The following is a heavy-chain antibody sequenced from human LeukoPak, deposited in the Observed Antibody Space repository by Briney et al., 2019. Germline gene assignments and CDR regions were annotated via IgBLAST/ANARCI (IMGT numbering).Heavy chain of an antibody. CDR1: GGSFSGYY. Sequence: PSETLSLTCAVYGGSFSGYYWSWIRQPPGKGLEWIGEINHSGSTNYNPSLKSRVTISVDTSRNQFSLKLNSVTAADTAVYFCARTHPVFDYWGRGSLVTVSA. CDR3: ARTHPVFDY. V-gene: IGHV4-34*01. J-gene: IGHJ4*02. CDR2: INHSGST.